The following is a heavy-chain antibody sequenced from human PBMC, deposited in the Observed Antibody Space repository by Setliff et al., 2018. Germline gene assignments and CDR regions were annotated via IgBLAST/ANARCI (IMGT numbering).Heavy chain of an antibody. CDR3: ARSPAVLGIVYLDP. J-gene: IGHJ5*02. CDR2: ISPYSGES. V-gene: IGHV1-18*01. D-gene: IGHD2-15*01. Sequence: ASVKVSCKASGGTFSSYGISWVRQAPGQGLEWMGWISPYSGESNYAQKFQDRLTVTADTSTKTTYMELRSLTSEDTAVYYCARSPAVLGIVYLDPWGQGTLVTVSS. CDR1: GGTFSSYG.